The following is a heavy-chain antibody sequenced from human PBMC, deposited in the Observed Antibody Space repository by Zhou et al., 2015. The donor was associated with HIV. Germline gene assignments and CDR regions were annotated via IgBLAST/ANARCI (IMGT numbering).Heavy chain of an antibody. D-gene: IGHD6-19*01. Sequence: QVQLVQSGAEVKKPGSSVKVSCKASGGTFSSYAISWVRQAPGQGLEWMGGIIPIFGTANYAQKFQGRVTITADESTSTAYMELSSLRSEDTAVYYCARGPYSSGWYAYYFDYWGQGTLVTVSS. J-gene: IGHJ4*02. CDR2: IIPIFGTA. CDR1: GGTFSSYA. V-gene: IGHV1-69*01. CDR3: ARGPYSSGWYAYYFDY.